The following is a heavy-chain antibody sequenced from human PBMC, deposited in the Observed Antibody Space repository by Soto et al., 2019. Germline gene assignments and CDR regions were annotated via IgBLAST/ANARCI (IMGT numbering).Heavy chain of an antibody. J-gene: IGHJ3*02. Sequence: PSETLSLTCTVSGGSISSGGYYWSWIRQHPGKGLEWIGYIYYSGSTYYNPSLKSRVTISVDTSKNQFSLKLSSVTAADTAVYYCARAVGGGDDAFDIWGQGTMVTVSS. CDR2: IYYSGST. V-gene: IGHV4-31*03. D-gene: IGHD3-16*01. CDR3: ARAVGGGDDAFDI. CDR1: GGSISSGGYY.